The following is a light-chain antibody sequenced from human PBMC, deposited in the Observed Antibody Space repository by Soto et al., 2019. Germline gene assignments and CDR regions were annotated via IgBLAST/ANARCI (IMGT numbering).Light chain of an antibody. Sequence: ESVLTQSPGTLSMSPGERATLSCRASQSVSSSYLAWYQQKPGQAPRLLIYGASSRATGIPDMFSGSGSGTDFTLTTSRLEPEDVAVDYCQQYGSSPFTVGPGTKVDIK. J-gene: IGKJ3*01. CDR1: QSVSSSY. CDR2: GAS. V-gene: IGKV3-20*01. CDR3: QQYGSSPFT.